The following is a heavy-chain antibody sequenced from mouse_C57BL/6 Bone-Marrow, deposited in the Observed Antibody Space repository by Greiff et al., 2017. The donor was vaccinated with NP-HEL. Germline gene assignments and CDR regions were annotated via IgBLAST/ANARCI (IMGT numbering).Heavy chain of an antibody. Sequence: QVQLQQSDAELVKPGASVKISCKVSGYTFTDHTIHWMKQRPEQGLEWIGYIYPRDGSTKYNEKFKGKATLTADKSSSTTYMQLNSLTSEDSAVYFCARSQYYYGSSYVALDYWGQGTSVTVSS. D-gene: IGHD1-1*01. CDR3: ARSQYYYGSSYVALDY. CDR1: GYTFTDHT. CDR2: IYPRDGST. J-gene: IGHJ4*01. V-gene: IGHV1-78*01.